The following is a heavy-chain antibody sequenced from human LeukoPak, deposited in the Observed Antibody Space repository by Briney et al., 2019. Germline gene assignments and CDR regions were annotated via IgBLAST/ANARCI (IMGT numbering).Heavy chain of an antibody. CDR3: ARVTGGRPFDY. D-gene: IGHD2-8*02. V-gene: IGHV1-2*06. CDR2: INPNSGGT. J-gene: IGHJ4*02. CDR1: GYTFTGYY. Sequence: ASVKVSCKASGYTFTGYYMHWVRQAPGQGLEWMGRINPNSGGTNYAQKFQGRVTMTRDTSTSTVYMELSSLRSEDTAVYYCARVTGGRPFDYWGQGTLVTVSS.